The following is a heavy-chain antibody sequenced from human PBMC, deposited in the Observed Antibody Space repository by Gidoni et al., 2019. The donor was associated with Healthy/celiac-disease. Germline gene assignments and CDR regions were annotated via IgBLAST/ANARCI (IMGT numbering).Heavy chain of an antibody. V-gene: IGHV1-69*01. Sequence: QVKLVQSGAEVKKPGSSVKVSCKASGGTFSRYAISWVRQAPGQGLEWMGGIIPIFGTANDAQKFQGRVTITADESTSTAYMELSSLRSEDTAVYYCARAIAARLDYYYGMDVWGQGTTVTVSS. CDR2: IIPIFGTA. D-gene: IGHD6-6*01. CDR1: GGTFSRYA. CDR3: ARAIAARLDYYYGMDV. J-gene: IGHJ6*02.